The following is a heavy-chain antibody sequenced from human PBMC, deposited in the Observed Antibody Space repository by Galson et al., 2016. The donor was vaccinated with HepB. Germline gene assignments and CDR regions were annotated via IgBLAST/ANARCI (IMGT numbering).Heavy chain of an antibody. J-gene: IGHJ4*02. Sequence: SLRLSCAASGSTFGDYAMSWFRQAPGKGLEWVGFIRNKVYGGTTEYAASVKGRFTISRDDSKSIAYLQMNSLKTEDTAIYSCTRAAGGSGWIFDYWGQGTLVTVSS. V-gene: IGHV3-49*03. CDR3: TRAAGGSGWIFDY. D-gene: IGHD6-19*01. CDR2: IRNKVYGGTT. CDR1: GSTFGDYA.